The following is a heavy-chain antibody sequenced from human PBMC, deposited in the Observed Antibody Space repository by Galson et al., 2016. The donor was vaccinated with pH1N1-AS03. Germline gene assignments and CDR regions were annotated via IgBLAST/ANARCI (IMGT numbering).Heavy chain of an antibody. V-gene: IGHV3-23*01. CDR3: AKDRLRSGGM. J-gene: IGHJ4*02. Sequence: SLRLSCAASGFNFINYAMTWVRQTPGKGLEWVSSADGVGAYTFCADSVRGRFTISRDNSKNTVYLQMNNLKAEDTAIYYCAKDRLRSGGMWGQGTLVTVSS. CDR2: ADGVGAYT. D-gene: IGHD2-15*01. CDR1: GFNFINYA.